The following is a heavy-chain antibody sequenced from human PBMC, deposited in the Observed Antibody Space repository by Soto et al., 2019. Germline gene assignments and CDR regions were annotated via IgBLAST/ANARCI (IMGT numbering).Heavy chain of an antibody. CDR1: GGSISSSSYY. J-gene: IGHJ4*02. Sequence: SETLSLTCTVSGGSISSSSYYWGWIRQPPGKGLEWIGSIYYSGSTYYNPSLKSRVTISVDTSKNQFSLKLSSVTAADTAVYYCARLRYGDYDYYFDDWGQGTLVTVSS. V-gene: IGHV4-39*01. CDR2: IYYSGST. D-gene: IGHD4-17*01. CDR3: ARLRYGDYDYYFDD.